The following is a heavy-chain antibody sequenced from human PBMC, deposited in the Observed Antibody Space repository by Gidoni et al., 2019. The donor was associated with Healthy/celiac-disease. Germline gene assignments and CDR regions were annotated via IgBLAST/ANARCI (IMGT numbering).Heavy chain of an antibody. Sequence: QVQLVQSGAEVKKPGSSVKVSCKASGGKFSSYAINWVRQAPGQGLEWRGGIIPIFGTANYAQELQGRFTITADESTRTAYMELSSLRSEDTAVYYCAREECSSTSCYAETNWFDPWGQGTLVTVSS. D-gene: IGHD2-2*01. CDR3: AREECSSTSCYAETNWFDP. CDR2: IIPIFGTA. V-gene: IGHV1-69*01. J-gene: IGHJ5*02. CDR1: GGKFSSYA.